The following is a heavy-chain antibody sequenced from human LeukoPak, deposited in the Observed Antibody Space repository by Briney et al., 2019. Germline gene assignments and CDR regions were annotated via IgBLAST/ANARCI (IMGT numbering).Heavy chain of an antibody. CDR2: ISSSSSYI. Sequence: GGSLRLSCAASGFTFSSYSMNWVRQVPGKGLEWVSSISSSSSYIYYADSVKGRFTISRDNAKNSLYLQMNSLRAEDTAVYYCARDMGGYSYGYDYWGQGTLVTVSS. V-gene: IGHV3-21*01. CDR3: ARDMGGYSYGYDY. CDR1: GFTFSSYS. D-gene: IGHD5-18*01. J-gene: IGHJ4*02.